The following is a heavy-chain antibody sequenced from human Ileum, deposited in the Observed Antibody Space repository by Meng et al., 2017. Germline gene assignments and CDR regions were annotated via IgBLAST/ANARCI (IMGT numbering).Heavy chain of an antibody. CDR2: INSDGSST. CDR3: AREGYDYVWGSYRYSWYFDL. CDR1: GFTFSSYW. Sequence: GGSLRLSCAASGFTFSSYWMHRVRQAPGKGLVWVSRINSDGSSTSYADSVKGRFTISRDNAKNTLYLQMNSLRAEDTAVYYCAREGYDYVWGSYRYSWYFDLWGRGTLVTVSS. V-gene: IGHV3-74*01. D-gene: IGHD3-16*02. J-gene: IGHJ2*01.